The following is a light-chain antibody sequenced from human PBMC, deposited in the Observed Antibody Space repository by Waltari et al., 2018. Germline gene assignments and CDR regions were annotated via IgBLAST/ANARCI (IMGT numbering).Light chain of an antibody. CDR1: STDLGSSTL. CDR3: FSYADGRSLV. CDR2: EGP. V-gene: IGLV2-23*01. Sequence: QSALTQPASVSGSPGQSISISCTGSSTDLGSSTLVPWYQHHPDKAPNLLIYEGPERPSGISHRFSGSKSGNTASLTISTLQAEDGADYYCFSYADGRSLVFGGGTKVTVL. J-gene: IGLJ2*01.